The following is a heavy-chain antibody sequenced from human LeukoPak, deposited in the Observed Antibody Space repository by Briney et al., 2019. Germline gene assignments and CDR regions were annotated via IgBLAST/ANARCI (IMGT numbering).Heavy chain of an antibody. CDR3: AREFGKDYYEVASHYYSRNWFAP. Sequence: GGSLRLSCAPSGFTFSHYDMHWVRQAPGKGLEWVSSISHSNGKSYFADSVKGRFIISRDNANRSPYLEMDSLRPQDTALFYCAREFGKDYYEVASHYYSRNWFAPWGQGTLVTVSS. CDR1: GFTFSHYD. J-gene: IGHJ5*02. D-gene: IGHD3-22*01. V-gene: IGHV3-21*01. CDR2: ISHSNGKS.